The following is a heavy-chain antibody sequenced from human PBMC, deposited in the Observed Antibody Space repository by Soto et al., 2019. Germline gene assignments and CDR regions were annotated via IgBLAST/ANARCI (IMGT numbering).Heavy chain of an antibody. V-gene: IGHV4-61*01. CDR1: GDPVSSSSYY. Sequence: PSETLSLTCTVSGDPVSSSSYYWTWIRQPPGKGLELIGYIYYSGSTDYNPSLKSRVAISLDTSKNQFSLKLTSVTAADTAVYYCARDYVTGARLDYWGQGTQVTVSS. J-gene: IGHJ4*02. CDR2: IYYSGST. CDR3: ARDYVTGARLDY. D-gene: IGHD7-27*01.